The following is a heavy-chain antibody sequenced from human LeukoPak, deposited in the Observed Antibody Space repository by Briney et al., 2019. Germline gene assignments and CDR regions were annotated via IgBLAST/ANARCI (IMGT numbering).Heavy chain of an antibody. CDR2: INPSGGST. CDR1: GYTFTNYY. CDR3: ARDPSYDSSGYYYGDGY. D-gene: IGHD3-22*01. Sequence: ASVKVSSKASGYTFTNYYMHWVRQAPGQGLEWMGIINPSGGSTSYAQKFQGRVTMTRDTSTSTVYMELSSLRSEDTAVYFCARDPSYDSSGYYYGDGYWGQGTLVTVSS. J-gene: IGHJ4*02. V-gene: IGHV1-46*01.